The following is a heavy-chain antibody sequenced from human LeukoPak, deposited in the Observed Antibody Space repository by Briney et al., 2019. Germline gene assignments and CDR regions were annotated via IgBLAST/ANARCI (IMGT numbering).Heavy chain of an antibody. CDR3: ASALRYDDSSGYYAY. CDR1: GYTFSGYY. D-gene: IGHD3-22*01. Sequence: GASVKVSCKGSGYTFSGYYMHWVRQAPGQGLEWMGWINYNSGATNYAQALQGRVTMTRDTSITIFYMELSSLRSDDTAVYYCASALRYDDSSGYYAYWGQGTLVTVSS. CDR2: INYNSGAT. V-gene: IGHV1-2*02. J-gene: IGHJ4*02.